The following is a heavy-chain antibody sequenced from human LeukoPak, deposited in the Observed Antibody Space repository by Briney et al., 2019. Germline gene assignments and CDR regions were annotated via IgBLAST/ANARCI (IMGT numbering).Heavy chain of an antibody. CDR1: GGTFSSYA. D-gene: IGHD3-10*01. V-gene: IGHV1-69*04. Sequence: SVKVSCKASGGTFSSYAIIWVRQAPGQGLEWMGRIIPILGIANYAQKFQGRVTITADKSTSTAYMELSSLRSEDTAVYYCARVGEGQSSGRLHYYYYGMDVWGQGTTVTVSS. J-gene: IGHJ6*02. CDR2: IIPILGIA. CDR3: ARVGEGQSSGRLHYYYYGMDV.